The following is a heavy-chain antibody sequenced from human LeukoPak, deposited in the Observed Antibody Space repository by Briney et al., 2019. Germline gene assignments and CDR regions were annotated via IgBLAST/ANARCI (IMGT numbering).Heavy chain of an antibody. V-gene: IGHV3-48*02. CDR2: ISSSSSTI. D-gene: IGHD3-22*01. CDR1: GFTVSSNY. Sequence: GGSLRLSCAASGFTVSSNYMSWVRQAPGKGLEWVSYISSSSSTIYYADSVKGRFTISRDNAKNSLYLQMNSLRDEDTAVYYCARVRTLTNYDSSGYRDYWGQGTLVTVSS. CDR3: ARVRTLTNYDSSGYRDY. J-gene: IGHJ4*02.